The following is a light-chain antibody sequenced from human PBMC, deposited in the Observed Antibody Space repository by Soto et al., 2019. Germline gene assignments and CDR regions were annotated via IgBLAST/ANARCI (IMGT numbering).Light chain of an antibody. V-gene: IGKV3-20*01. J-gene: IGKJ5*01. CDR3: QQYGSSEII. CDR2: DIS. Sequence: MVVSQYTGTVSGWEGEKSTVAAGASQSVSSNLAWYQQKPGQAPRLLIYDISSRATGIPDRFSGSVPGTDFTLTLPTLDPEEFALFYCQQYGSSEIIFGQGTRLDIK. CDR1: QSVSSN.